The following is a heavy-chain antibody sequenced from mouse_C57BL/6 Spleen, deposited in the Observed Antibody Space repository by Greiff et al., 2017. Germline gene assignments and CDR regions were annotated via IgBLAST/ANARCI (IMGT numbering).Heavy chain of an antibody. J-gene: IGHJ4*01. CDR3: VRHRGGGAMDY. D-gene: IGHD1-1*02. V-gene: IGHV10-1*01. CDR2: IRSKSNNYAT. Sequence: EVMLVESGGGLVQPKGSLKLSCAASGFSFNTYAMNWVRQAPGTGLEWVARIRSKSNNYATYYADSVKDRFTISRDDSESMLYLQMNNLKTEDTAMYYCVRHRGGGAMDYWGQGTSVTVAS. CDR1: GFSFNTYA.